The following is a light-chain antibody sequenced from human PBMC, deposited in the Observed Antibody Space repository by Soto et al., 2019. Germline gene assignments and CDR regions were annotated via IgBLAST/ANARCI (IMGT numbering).Light chain of an antibody. J-gene: IGLJ2*01. CDR1: SGHSSYA. CDR3: VAWGTGMV. V-gene: IGLV4-69*01. Sequence: QLVLTQPPSASASLGASVRLTCTLNSGHSSYAIAWHQQQPEKGPQYLMKINSDGSHSKGGGIPDRFSGSSSGAERYLTISSLQSEEEADYYCVAWGTGMVFGGGTKLTVL. CDR2: INSDGSH.